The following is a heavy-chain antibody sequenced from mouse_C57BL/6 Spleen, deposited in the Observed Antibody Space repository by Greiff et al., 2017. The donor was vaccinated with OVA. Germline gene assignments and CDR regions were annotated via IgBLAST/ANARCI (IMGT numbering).Heavy chain of an antibody. Sequence: QVQLKQPGAELVKPGASVKVSCKASGYTFTSYWMHWVKQRPGQGLEWIGRIHPSDSDTNYNQKFKGKATLTVAKTSSTAYMQLSSLTSEDSAVYYCANYPFAYWGQGTLVTVSA. J-gene: IGHJ3*01. CDR1: GYTFTSYW. CDR2: IHPSDSDT. V-gene: IGHV1-74*01. CDR3: ANYPFAY. D-gene: IGHD5-5*01.